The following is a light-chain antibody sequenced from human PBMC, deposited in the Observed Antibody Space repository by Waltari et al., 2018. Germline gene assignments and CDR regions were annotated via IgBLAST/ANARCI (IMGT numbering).Light chain of an antibody. CDR2: AAS. CDR3: QQGYSRVT. J-gene: IGKJ5*01. Sequence: DIQVTQSPSSLSASVGDRVTITCRPSQNISNYLNWYQQKPGKAPKILIYAASSLHSDVPSRFSGSGSGADFTLTISSLQPEDYGTYYCQQGYSRVTFGQGTRLEIK. V-gene: IGKV1-39*01. CDR1: QNISNY.